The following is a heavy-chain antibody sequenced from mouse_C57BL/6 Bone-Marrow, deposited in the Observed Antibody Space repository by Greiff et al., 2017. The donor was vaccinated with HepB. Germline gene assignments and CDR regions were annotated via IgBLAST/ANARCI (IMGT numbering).Heavy chain of an antibody. J-gene: IGHJ4*01. CDR1: GFPITSGYY. CDR3: AGEITVVGAMDY. D-gene: IGHD1-1*01. V-gene: IGHV12-3*01. Sequence: VQLQESGPGLVKPSQSLFLTCSITGFPITSGYYWIWIRQSPGKPLEWMGYITHSGETFYNPTLQSPISITRETSKNQFFLQLHSVTTEDTAMYYCAGEITVVGAMDYWGQGTSVTVSS. CDR2: ITHSGET.